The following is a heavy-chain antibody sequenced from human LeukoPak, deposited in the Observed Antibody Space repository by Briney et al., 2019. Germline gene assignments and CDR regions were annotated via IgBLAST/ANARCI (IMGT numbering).Heavy chain of an antibody. D-gene: IGHD4-23*01. J-gene: IGHJ4*02. CDR3: AKAPGGNSLPYFDY. Sequence: PGGSLRLSCAASGLTFSSYAMSWVRQAPGKGLEWVSAISGSGGSTYYADSVKGRFTISRDNSKNTLYLQMNSLRAEDTAVYYCAKAPGGNSLPYFDYWGQGTLVTVSS. CDR2: ISGSGGST. CDR1: GLTFSSYA. V-gene: IGHV3-23*01.